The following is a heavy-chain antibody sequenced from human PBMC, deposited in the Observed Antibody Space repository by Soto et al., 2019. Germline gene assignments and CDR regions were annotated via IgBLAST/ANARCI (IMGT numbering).Heavy chain of an antibody. J-gene: IGHJ5*02. V-gene: IGHV1-18*01. CDR3: ARASGSSYWFDP. CDR2: ISAYSGNT. D-gene: IGHD1-26*01. CDR1: GYTFTSYD. Sequence: ASLKVSCKASGYTFTSYDISWVLQAPGQGLEWMGWISAYSGNTNYPQKLQGRVTMTTDTSTSTAYMELRSLRSDDTAVYYCARASGSSYWFDPWGQGTLVTVSS.